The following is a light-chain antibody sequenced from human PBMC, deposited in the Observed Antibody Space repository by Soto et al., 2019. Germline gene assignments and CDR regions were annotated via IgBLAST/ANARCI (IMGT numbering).Light chain of an antibody. CDR2: ATS. V-gene: IGKV3-15*01. CDR3: QQYCDWPLT. J-gene: IGKJ4*01. CDR1: QSVGNT. Sequence: EIGVTQSPATLSVSPGERATLSCTASQSVGNTFAWYQQKPVQAPRLLIFATSTRATGVRARISGSGSGTEFTRTISSLQSEGFAVYYWQQYCDWPLTCGGGAKVEIE.